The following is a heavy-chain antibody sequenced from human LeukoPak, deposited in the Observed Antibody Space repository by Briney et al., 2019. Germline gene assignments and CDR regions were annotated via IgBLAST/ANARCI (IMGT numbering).Heavy chain of an antibody. D-gene: IGHD6-19*01. CDR3: ARDRLAVADHANWFDP. J-gene: IGHJ5*02. V-gene: IGHV3-9*01. Sequence: GGSLRLSCAASGFTFDDYAMHWVRQAPGKGLEWVSGISWNSGSIGYADSVKGRFTISRDNSKNTLYLQMNSLRAEDTAVYYCARDRLAVADHANWFDPWGQGTLVTVSS. CDR1: GFTFDDYA. CDR2: ISWNSGSI.